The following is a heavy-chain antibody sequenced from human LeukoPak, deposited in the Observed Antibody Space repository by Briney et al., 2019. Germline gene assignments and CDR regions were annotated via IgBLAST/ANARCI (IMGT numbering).Heavy chain of an antibody. CDR3: ARDLSGYDYGGLDY. CDR1: GFTFSSNY. CDR2: IYSGGST. J-gene: IGHJ4*02. Sequence: GGSLRLSCAASGFTFSSNYMSWVRQAPGKGLEWVSVIYSGGSTYYSDSVKGRFTISRDNSKNTLYLQMNSLRAEDTAVYYCARDLSGYDYGGLDYWGQGTLVTVSS. D-gene: IGHD5-12*01. V-gene: IGHV3-53*01.